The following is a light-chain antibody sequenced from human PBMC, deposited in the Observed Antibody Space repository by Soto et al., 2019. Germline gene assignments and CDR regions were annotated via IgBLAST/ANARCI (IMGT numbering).Light chain of an antibody. CDR2: GTS. CDR3: QHRMNWPLT. Sequence: EIVLTQSPGTLSLSPGERATLSCRTSQSLDNNYLAWYQQKPGQAPRLLIYGTSNRATGIPDRFSGSGSGTDFTLTISSLEPEDFAVYYCQHRMNWPLTFGQGTRLEIK. J-gene: IGKJ5*01. CDR1: QSLDNNY. V-gene: IGKV3D-20*02.